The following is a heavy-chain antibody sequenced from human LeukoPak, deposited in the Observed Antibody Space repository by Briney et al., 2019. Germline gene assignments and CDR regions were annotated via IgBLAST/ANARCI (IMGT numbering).Heavy chain of an antibody. CDR2: ISAYNGNT. Sequence: ASVKVSCKASGYTFTSHGISWVRQAPGQGLEWMGWISAYNGNTTYAQKLQGRVTMTTDTSTSTAYMELRSLRSDDTAVYYCARTGYDILTGTKKEVDYWGQGTLVTVSS. V-gene: IGHV1-18*01. J-gene: IGHJ4*02. CDR1: GYTFTSHG. D-gene: IGHD3-9*01. CDR3: ARTGYDILTGTKKEVDY.